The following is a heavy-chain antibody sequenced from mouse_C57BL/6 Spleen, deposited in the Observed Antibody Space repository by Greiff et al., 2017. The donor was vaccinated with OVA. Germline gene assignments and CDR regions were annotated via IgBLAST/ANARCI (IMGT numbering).Heavy chain of an antibody. CDR1: GYAFSSSW. D-gene: IGHD3-2*02. CDR3: AIPTAQAYYLDY. CDR2: IYPGDGDT. V-gene: IGHV1-82*01. Sequence: VQVVESGPELVKPGASVKISCKASGYAFSSSWMNWVKQRPGKGLEWIGRIYPGDGDTNYNGKFKGKATLTADKSSSTAYMQLSSLTSEDSAVYFCAIPTAQAYYLDYWGQGTTLTVSS. J-gene: IGHJ2*01.